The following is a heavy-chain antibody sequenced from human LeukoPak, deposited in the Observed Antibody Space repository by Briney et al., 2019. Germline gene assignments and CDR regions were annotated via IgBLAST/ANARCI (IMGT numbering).Heavy chain of an antibody. CDR1: GYTFTSYY. CDR2: INPSGGST. Sequence: ASVKVSCKASGYTFTSYYMHWVRQAPGQGLEWMGIINPSGGSTNYAQKFQGRVTITADESTSTAYMELSSLRSEDTAVYYCARGPSPVAHRFDYWGQGTLVTVSS. D-gene: IGHD6-19*01. CDR3: ARGPSPVAHRFDY. V-gene: IGHV1-46*01. J-gene: IGHJ4*02.